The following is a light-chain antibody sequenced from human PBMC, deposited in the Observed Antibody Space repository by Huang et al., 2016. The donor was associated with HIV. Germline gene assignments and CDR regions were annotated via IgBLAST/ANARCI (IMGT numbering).Light chain of an antibody. CDR3: QQYDNVHLS. V-gene: IGKV1-33*01. CDR2: DAS. Sequence: DIQTTQSPSSLSASVGDRVTITCQASQDIANHLNWYQQKPGKAPKLLIYDASTLETGVPSRFSGSGSGTDFTFTIASLQPEDVATYYCQQYDNVHLSFGGGTKVEIK. CDR1: QDIANH. J-gene: IGKJ4*01.